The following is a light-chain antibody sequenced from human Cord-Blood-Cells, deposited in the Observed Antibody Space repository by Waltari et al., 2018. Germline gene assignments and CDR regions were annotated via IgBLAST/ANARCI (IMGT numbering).Light chain of an antibody. Sequence: QSVSSSYLAWYQQKPGQAPRLLIYGASSRATGIPDRFSGSGSGTDFTLTISRLEPEEFAVYYCQQYGSSPLTFGGGTKVEIK. J-gene: IGKJ4*01. V-gene: IGKV3-20*01. CDR1: QSVSSSY. CDR3: QQYGSSPLT. CDR2: GAS.